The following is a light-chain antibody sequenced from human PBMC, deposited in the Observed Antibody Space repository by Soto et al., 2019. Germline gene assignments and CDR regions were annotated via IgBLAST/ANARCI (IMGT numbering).Light chain of an antibody. CDR3: GSWDSSLSAYV. CDR1: SSNIGGNS. Sequence: QSVLTQPPSVSAAPGQRVTISCSGSSSNIGGNSVSWYQQLPGTAPKLLIYDDDKRPSGIPDRFSGSKSGTSATPGITEFQTGDEADYYCGSWDSSLSAYVFGTGTKVTVL. J-gene: IGLJ1*01. CDR2: DDD. V-gene: IGLV1-51*01.